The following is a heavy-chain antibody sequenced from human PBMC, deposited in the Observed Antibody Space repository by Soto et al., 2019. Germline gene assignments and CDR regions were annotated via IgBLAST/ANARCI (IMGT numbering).Heavy chain of an antibody. D-gene: IGHD2-15*01. J-gene: IGHJ4*02. Sequence: PGGSLRLSCAASGFTFSSYAMHWVRQAPGKGLEWVAVISYDGSNKYYADSVKCRFTISRDNSKNTLYLQMNSLRAEDTAVYYCARVAAIVVVVAATGFDYWGQGTLVTVSS. CDR2: ISYDGSNK. CDR3: ARVAAIVVVVAATGFDY. V-gene: IGHV3-30-3*01. CDR1: GFTFSSYA.